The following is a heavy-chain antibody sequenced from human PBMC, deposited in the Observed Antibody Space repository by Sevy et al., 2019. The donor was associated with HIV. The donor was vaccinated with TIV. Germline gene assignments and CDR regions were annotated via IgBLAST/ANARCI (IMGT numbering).Heavy chain of an antibody. Sequence: ASVKVSCKASGFTFTNSAVQWVRQTRGQRLEWIGWNIVGSGKAEYAQKLQERVTITGDMSTNTAYLDLSRLRSEDTAVYYCAAGHSIFGVVANAFDVWGQGTTVTVSS. CDR1: GFTFTNSA. V-gene: IGHV1-58*01. J-gene: IGHJ3*01. CDR3: AAGHSIFGVVANAFDV. CDR2: NIVGSGKA. D-gene: IGHD3-3*01.